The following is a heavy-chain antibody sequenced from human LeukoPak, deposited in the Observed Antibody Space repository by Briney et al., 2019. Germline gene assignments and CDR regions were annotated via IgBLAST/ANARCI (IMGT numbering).Heavy chain of an antibody. V-gene: IGHV4-61*01. Sequence: PSEALSLTCTVSGGSVSSGSYYWNWIRQPPGKGLEWIGYIYYSGSTNYNPSLKSRVTISVDTSKNQFSLKLSSVTAADTAVYYCARHYYDSSGANDAFDIWGQGTMVTVSS. J-gene: IGHJ3*02. CDR1: GGSVSSGSYY. D-gene: IGHD3-22*01. CDR3: ARHYYDSSGANDAFDI. CDR2: IYYSGST.